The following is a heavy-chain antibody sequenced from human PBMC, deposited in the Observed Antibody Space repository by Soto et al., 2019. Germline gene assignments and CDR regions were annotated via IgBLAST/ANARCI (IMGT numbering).Heavy chain of an antibody. D-gene: IGHD3-10*01. Sequence: GGSLRLSCAASGFTFSSYGMHWVRQAPGKGLEWVAVIWNDGGNKNYADSVKGRFTISRDNSKNTLYLQMNSLRAEDTAVYYCARAGEVRGGYYMDVWGKGTMVTVSS. CDR3: ARAGEVRGGYYMDV. V-gene: IGHV3-33*08. CDR1: GFTFSSYG. CDR2: IWNDGGNK. J-gene: IGHJ6*03.